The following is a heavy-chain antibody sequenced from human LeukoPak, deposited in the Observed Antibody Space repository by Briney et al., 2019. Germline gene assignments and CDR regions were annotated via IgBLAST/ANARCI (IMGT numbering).Heavy chain of an antibody. CDR3: ARVGSYGMDV. D-gene: IGHD3-10*01. CDR1: GFTFSSYN. Sequence: GGSLRLSCAASGFTFSSYNMNWVRQAPGKGLEWVSYISTSSNTIYYADSVKGRFTISRDNAKNSLYLQMDDLRAEDTAVYYCARVGSYGMDVWGQGTTVTVSS. CDR2: ISTSSNTI. V-gene: IGHV3-48*01. J-gene: IGHJ6*02.